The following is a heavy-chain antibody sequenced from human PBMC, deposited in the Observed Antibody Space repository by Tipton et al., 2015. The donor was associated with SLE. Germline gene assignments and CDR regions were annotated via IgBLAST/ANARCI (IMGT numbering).Heavy chain of an antibody. Sequence: TLSLTCSVSGDSISSGAYYWGWIRQPPGKGLEWLGTIYHSGTTYYNPSLKSRLTLSIDTSKNQFSLKLNSMTAADTAVYYCARELLSPMTTVHWYFDLWGRGTLVTVSS. V-gene: IGHV4-39*07. CDR3: ARELLSPMTTVHWYFDL. CDR2: IYHSGTT. J-gene: IGHJ2*01. D-gene: IGHD4-11*01. CDR1: GDSISSGAYY.